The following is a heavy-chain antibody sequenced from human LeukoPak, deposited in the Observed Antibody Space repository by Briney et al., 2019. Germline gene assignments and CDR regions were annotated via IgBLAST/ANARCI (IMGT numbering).Heavy chain of an antibody. D-gene: IGHD3-10*01. CDR1: GGSVSSGSYY. V-gene: IGHV4-61*01. J-gene: IGHJ3*02. CDR2: IYYSGST. Sequence: SETLSLTCTVSGGSVSSGSYYWSWIRQPPGKGLEWIGYIYYSGSTNYNSSLKSRVTISVDTSKNQFSLKLSSVTAADTAVYYCAREITMVRGVSHAFDIWGQGTMVTVSS. CDR3: AREITMVRGVSHAFDI.